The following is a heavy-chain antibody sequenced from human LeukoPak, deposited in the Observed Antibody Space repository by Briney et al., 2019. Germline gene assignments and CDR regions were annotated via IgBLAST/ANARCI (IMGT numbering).Heavy chain of an antibody. D-gene: IGHD3-10*01. CDR1: GYSISSGYY. CDR2: IYHSGST. J-gene: IGHJ3*02. Sequence: SETLSLTCTVSGYSISSGYYWGWIRQPPGKGLEWIGSIYHSGSTYYNPSLKSRVTISVDTSKNQFSLKLSSVTAADTAVYYCARDRRGVDIWGQGTMVTVSS. V-gene: IGHV4-38-2*02. CDR3: ARDRRGVDI.